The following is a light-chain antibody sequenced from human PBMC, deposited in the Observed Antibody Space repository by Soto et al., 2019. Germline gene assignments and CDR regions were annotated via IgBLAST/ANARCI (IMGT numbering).Light chain of an antibody. CDR2: DVT. V-gene: IGLV2-14*01. J-gene: IGLJ3*02. CDR3: TSYTSTSTLRV. Sequence: QSALTQPASVSGPPGQSITISCTGTSSDVGAYNYVSWYQHHPGKAPRLVIYDVTNRPSGISDRFSGSKSGNTASLTISGLLAEDEADYYCTSYTSTSTLRVFGGGTKLTVL. CDR1: SSDVGAYNY.